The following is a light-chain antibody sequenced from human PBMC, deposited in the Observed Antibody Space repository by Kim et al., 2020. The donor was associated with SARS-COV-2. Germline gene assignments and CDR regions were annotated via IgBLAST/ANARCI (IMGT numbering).Light chain of an antibody. CDR1: HGVSHN. V-gene: IGKV3-15*01. Sequence: VFPVERAALSCRARHGVSHNFALSQQKPGQAPRLLIYCASPRATGIPARFSCSGSGTEFTPTISSLQSEDFAVYYCQQYNNWPITFGQGTRLEIK. J-gene: IGKJ5*01. CDR3: QQYNNWPIT. CDR2: CAS.